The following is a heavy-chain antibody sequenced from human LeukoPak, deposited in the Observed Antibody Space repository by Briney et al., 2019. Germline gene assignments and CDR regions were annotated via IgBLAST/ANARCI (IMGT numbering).Heavy chain of an antibody. CDR3: ARDQDIADGAFDI. CDR2: NYYSGST. J-gene: IGHJ3*02. D-gene: IGHD5-12*01. V-gene: IGHV4-59*01. CDR1: GGSFSSYY. Sequence: PSETLSLTCTVSGGSFSSYYWRWIRQPPGKGLEWIGYNYYSGSTNYNPSLKSRVTISVDTSKNQFSLKLSSVTAADTAVDYFARDQDIADGAFDIWGQGTMVTVSS.